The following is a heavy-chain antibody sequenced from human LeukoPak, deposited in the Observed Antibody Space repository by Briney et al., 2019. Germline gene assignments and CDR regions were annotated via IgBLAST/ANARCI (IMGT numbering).Heavy chain of an antibody. D-gene: IGHD4-23*01. CDR3: ARDLTMVKAAPAFCDY. Sequence: GGSLRLSCAASGFTFNFYTMSWVRQAPGKGLEWVANIKQDGSEKYYVDSVKGRFTISRDNAKNSLYLQMNSLRAEDTAVYYCARDLTMVKAAPAFCDYWGQGTLVTVSS. J-gene: IGHJ4*02. V-gene: IGHV3-7*01. CDR1: GFTFNFYT. CDR2: IKQDGSEK.